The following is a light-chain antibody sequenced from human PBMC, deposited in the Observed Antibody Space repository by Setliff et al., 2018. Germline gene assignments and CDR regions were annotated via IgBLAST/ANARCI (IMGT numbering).Light chain of an antibody. CDR1: SSDVGGYNY. V-gene: IGLV2-14*03. J-gene: IGLJ2*01. Sequence: LTQPASVSGSPGQSITISCTGTSSDVGGYNYVSWYQQHPGKAPKLMIYDVSNRPSGVSNRFSGSKSGNTASLTISGLQAEDEADYYCSSYTSSSTLKVFGGGTKSPS. CDR2: DVS. CDR3: SSYTSSSTLKV.